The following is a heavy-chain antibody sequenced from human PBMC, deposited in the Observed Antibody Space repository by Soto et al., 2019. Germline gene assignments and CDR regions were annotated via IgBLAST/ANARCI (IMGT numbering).Heavy chain of an antibody. CDR1: GYTFTSYA. CDR2: INAGNGNT. V-gene: IGHV1-3*01. Sequence: QVQLVQSGAEVKKPGASVKVSCKASGYTFTSYAMHWVRQAPGQRLEWMGWINAGNGNTKDSQKFQGRVTSTRDTSASTAYMELSSLRSEDTAVYDCARDLERRHDYGDFYFDYWGQGTLVTVSS. D-gene: IGHD4-17*01. CDR3: ARDLERRHDYGDFYFDY. J-gene: IGHJ4*02.